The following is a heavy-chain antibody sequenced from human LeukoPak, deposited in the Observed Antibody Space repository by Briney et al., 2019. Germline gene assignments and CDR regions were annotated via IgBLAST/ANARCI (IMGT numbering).Heavy chain of an antibody. D-gene: IGHD5-24*01. V-gene: IGHV1-18*01. J-gene: IGHJ4*02. CDR2: ISAYNGNT. CDR1: GYTFTSYG. Sequence: ASVKVSCKASGYTFTSYGISWVRQAPGQGLEWMGWISAYNGNTNYAQKLQGRVTMTTDTSTSTAYMELRSLRYEDTAVYYCARDVGDGFVFDYWGQGTLVTVSS. CDR3: ARDVGDGFVFDY.